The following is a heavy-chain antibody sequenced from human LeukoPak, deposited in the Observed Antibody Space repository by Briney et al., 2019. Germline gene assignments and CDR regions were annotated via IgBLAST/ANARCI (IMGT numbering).Heavy chain of an antibody. V-gene: IGHV3-7*01. Sequence: GGSLRLSRAASGFTFSRYWMCAVRPAPGRGLAWVANIYQDGSEKYYVVYVKGRFTIARDNAKNSLYLQMNSLRAEDTAVYYCARKSGSYYYYYYYMDVWGKGTTVTVSS. J-gene: IGHJ6*03. CDR2: IYQDGSEK. D-gene: IGHD1-26*01. CDR1: GFTFSRYW. CDR3: ARKSGSYYYYYYYMDV.